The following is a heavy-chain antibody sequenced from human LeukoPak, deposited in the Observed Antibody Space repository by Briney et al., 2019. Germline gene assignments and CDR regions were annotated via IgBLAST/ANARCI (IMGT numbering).Heavy chain of an antibody. J-gene: IGHJ3*02. Sequence: SETLSLTCTVSNGSISSSSYYWRWLPQPAGMGLESIGCISSSGSTNYNPSLKSRVTIKVDTSKNQFSLKLSSVTAAGTAVYFCARGPYSYDSSGAFDIWGQGTMVTVSS. V-gene: IGHV4-61*02. CDR1: NGSISSSSYY. CDR2: ISSSGST. D-gene: IGHD3-22*01. CDR3: ARGPYSYDSSGAFDI.